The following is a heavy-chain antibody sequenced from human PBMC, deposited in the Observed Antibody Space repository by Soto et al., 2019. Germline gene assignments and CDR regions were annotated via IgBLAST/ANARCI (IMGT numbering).Heavy chain of an antibody. CDR1: CGSLTSYD. CDR2: MNPNSGNT. CDR3: ARSFSGYLVPYYGMDV. Sequence: VCYESTCGSLTSYDINWGRQATGQGLEWMGWMNPNSGNTGYAQRYQGRVTMTRNTSISTAYMELSSLRSEDTAVYYCARSFSGYLVPYYGMDVWGQGTTV. D-gene: IGHD3-22*01. J-gene: IGHJ6*02. V-gene: IGHV1-8*01.